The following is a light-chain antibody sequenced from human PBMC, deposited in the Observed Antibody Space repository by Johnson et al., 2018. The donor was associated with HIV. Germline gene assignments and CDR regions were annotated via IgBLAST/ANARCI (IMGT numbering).Light chain of an antibody. CDR3: GTWDSSLSAYV. CDR2: DNH. V-gene: IGLV1-51*01. J-gene: IGLJ1*01. CDR1: SSNIGNNY. Sequence: QSVLTQPPSVSAAPGQKVTISCSGSSSNIGNNYVSWYQQLPGTAPKLLIYDNHKRPSGIPDRFSGSKSGTSATLGITGLQTGDEADYYCGTWDSSLSAYVFGTGTKVTVI.